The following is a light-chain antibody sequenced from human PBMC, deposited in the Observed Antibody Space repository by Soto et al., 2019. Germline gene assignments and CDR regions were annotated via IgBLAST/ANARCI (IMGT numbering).Light chain of an antibody. CDR1: SSNIGSTT. CDR3: AAWDDSLNGVV. V-gene: IGLV1-44*01. J-gene: IGLJ3*02. CDR2: HNN. Sequence: QSVLTQPPSASGTPGQRVTIACSGSSSNIGSTTVKWYQQLPGTAPKLLIYHNNQRPSWVPDRFSGSKSGTSASLAISGLQSEDEADYYCAAWDDSLNGVVFGGGTKLTVL.